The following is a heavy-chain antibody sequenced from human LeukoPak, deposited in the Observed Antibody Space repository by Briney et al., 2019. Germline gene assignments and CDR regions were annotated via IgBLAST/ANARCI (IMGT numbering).Heavy chain of an antibody. D-gene: IGHD2-15*01. CDR1: GYTFTGYY. J-gene: IGHJ6*02. CDR2: INPNSGGT. V-gene: IGHV1-2*02. Sequence: ASVKVSCKASGYTFTGYYMHWVRQAPGQGLEWMGWINPNSGGTNYAQKFQGRVTMTRDTSISTACMELSRLRSDDTAVYYCARDGGYCSGGSCYPVGMDVWGQGTTVTVSS. CDR3: ARDGGYCSGGSCYPVGMDV.